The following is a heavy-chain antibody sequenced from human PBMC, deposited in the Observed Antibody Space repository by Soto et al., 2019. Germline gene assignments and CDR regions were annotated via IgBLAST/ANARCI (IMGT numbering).Heavy chain of an antibody. CDR1: GGSISSYY. V-gene: IGHV4-59*01. D-gene: IGHD1-1*01. CDR3: ARDRRTTYNWNDKYYYYGMDV. J-gene: IGHJ6*02. Sequence: PSETLSLTCTVSGGSISSYYWSWIRQPPGKGLEWIGYIYYSVSTNYNPSLKSRVTISVDTSKNQFSLKLSSVTAADTAVYYCARDRRTTYNWNDKYYYYGMDVWGQGTRVTVSS. CDR2: IYYSVST.